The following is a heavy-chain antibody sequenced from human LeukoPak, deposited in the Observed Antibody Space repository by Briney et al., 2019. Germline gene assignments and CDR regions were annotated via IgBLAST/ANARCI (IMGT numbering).Heavy chain of an antibody. V-gene: IGHV3-11*04. CDR3: ARDPTRYASTTVVASNFDY. J-gene: IGHJ4*02. CDR2: ISSRSRAI. CDR1: GGSFSGYY. Sequence: KPSETLSLTCAVYGGSFSGYYWSWIRQPPGKGLEWISYISSRSRAIYYADSVKGRFTISRDNAKNSLYLQMNSLRDEDTAVYYCARDPTRYASTTVVASNFDYWGQGTLVTVSS. D-gene: IGHD4-23*01.